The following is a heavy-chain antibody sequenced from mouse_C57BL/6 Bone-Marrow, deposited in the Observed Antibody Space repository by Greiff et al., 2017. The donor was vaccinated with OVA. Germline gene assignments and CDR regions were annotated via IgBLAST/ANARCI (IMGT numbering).Heavy chain of an antibody. CDR3: ARSVVARDYAMDY. V-gene: IGHV1-64*01. Sequence: QVQLQQSGAELVKPGASVKLSCKASGYTFTSYWMHWVKQRPGQGLEWIGMIHPNSGSTNYNEKFKSKATLTVDKSSSTAYMQLSSLTSEDSAVYYCARSVVARDYAMDYWGQGTSVTVSS. CDR1: GYTFTSYW. J-gene: IGHJ4*01. D-gene: IGHD1-1*01. CDR2: IHPNSGST.